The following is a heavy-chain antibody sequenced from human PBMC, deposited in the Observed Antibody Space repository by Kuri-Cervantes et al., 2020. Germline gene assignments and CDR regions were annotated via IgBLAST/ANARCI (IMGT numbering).Heavy chain of an antibody. CDR2: IIPIFDTFTP. J-gene: IGHJ4*02. CDR3: ARVRYSSSWYDY. D-gene: IGHD6-13*01. V-gene: IGHV1-69*05. Sequence: SVKVSCKASGGTVNSHALNWVRQAPGQGLEWMGGIIPIFDTFTPNYAQKFKGRVTITTDASTSTAYMELSSLRSEDTAVYYCARVRYSSSWYDYWGQGTLVTVSS. CDR1: GGTVNSHA.